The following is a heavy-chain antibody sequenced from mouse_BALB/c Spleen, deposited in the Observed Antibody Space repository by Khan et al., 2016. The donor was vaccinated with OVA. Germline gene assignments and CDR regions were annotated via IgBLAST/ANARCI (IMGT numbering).Heavy chain of an antibody. CDR3: TRSNYYGNSLYAMDY. CDR1: GYTFTSYW. J-gene: IGHJ4*01. CDR2: VSPGSGSP. V-gene: IGHV1S41*01. Sequence: DLVKPGASVKLSCKASGYTFTSYWINWIKQRPGQGLEWIGRVSPGSGSPYYNAMFKGKAAVTVDKSSSTAYIQLNSLSSEDSAVYFCTRSNYYGNSLYAMDYWGQGTSVTVSS. D-gene: IGHD1-1*01.